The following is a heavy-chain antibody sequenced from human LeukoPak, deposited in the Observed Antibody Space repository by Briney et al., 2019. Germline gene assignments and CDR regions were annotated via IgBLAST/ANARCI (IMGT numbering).Heavy chain of an antibody. D-gene: IGHD3-3*02. Sequence: GGSLRLSCAASGFTFRGYAMNWVRQAPGKGLEWISYISSSGTTIYYADSVKGRFTISRDNAKTSLYLQMNSLRADDTALYCCIHEVVAGFFDYWGQGTLVTVSS. CDR2: ISSSGTTI. J-gene: IGHJ4*02. V-gene: IGHV3-48*03. CDR1: GFTFRGYA. CDR3: IHEVVAGFFDY.